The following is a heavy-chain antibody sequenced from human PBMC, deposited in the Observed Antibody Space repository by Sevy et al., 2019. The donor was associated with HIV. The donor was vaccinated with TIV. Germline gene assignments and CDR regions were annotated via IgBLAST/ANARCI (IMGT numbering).Heavy chain of an antibody. D-gene: IGHD3-9*01. J-gene: IGHJ6*02. Sequence: GGSLRLSCVVSGITFSTSGMHWVRQAPDKGLEWVAVISYHGRDKFYADSVKGRSTISRDNSKNILYLQMISLRAEDTAVYYCAKDFTGYNGMDVWGQGTMVTVSS. CDR1: GITFSTSG. V-gene: IGHV3-30*18. CDR3: AKDFTGYNGMDV. CDR2: ISYHGRDK.